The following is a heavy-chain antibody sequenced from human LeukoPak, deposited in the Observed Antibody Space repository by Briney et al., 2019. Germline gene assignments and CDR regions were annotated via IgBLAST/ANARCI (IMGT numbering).Heavy chain of an antibody. J-gene: IGHJ4*02. CDR3: ARVTQTYSGYDFGDY. CDR2: INPKNGDP. D-gene: IGHD5-12*01. CDR1: GYSFTAYS. V-gene: IGHV1-2*02. Sequence: ASVKDSCKASGYSFTAYSIHWVRQTPRQGLEWMGWINPKNGDPNYAQNFQGRVTVTRDTSITTVYMELSRLTSDDTAIYYCARVTQTYSGYDFGDYWGQGTLVTVSS.